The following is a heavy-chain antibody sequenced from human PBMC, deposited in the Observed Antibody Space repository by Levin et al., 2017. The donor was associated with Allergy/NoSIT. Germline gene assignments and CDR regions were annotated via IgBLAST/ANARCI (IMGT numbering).Heavy chain of an antibody. CDR3: ARLAFEGHNWFDP. D-gene: IGHD3-16*01. J-gene: IGHJ5*02. CDR2: IYYSEST. CDR1: GGSISSYY. V-gene: IGHV4-59*08. Sequence: SETLSLTCTVSGGSISSYYWSWIRQPPGKGLEWIGYIYYSESTNYNPSLKSRVTISVDTSKNQFSLKLSSVTAADTAVYYCARLAFEGHNWFDPWGQGTLVTVSS.